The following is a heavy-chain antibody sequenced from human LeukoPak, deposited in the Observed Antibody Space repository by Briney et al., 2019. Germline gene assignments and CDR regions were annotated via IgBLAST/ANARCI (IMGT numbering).Heavy chain of an antibody. Sequence: ASVKVSCKVSGYTLTELSMHWVRQAPGKGLEWMGGFDPEDGETIYAQKFQGRVTMTEDTSTDTAYMELSSLRSEDTAVYYCATGYRGRQARWSVFHIWGQATMVTVCS. CDR3: ATGYRGRQARWSVFHI. D-gene: IGHD6-13*01. CDR2: FDPEDGET. CDR1: GYTLTELS. V-gene: IGHV1-24*01. J-gene: IGHJ3*02.